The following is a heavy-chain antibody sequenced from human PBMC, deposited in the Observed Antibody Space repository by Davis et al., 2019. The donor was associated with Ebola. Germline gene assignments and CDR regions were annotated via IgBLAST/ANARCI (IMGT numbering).Heavy chain of an antibody. CDR3: AKDTSNIWFDI. CDR2: ISSSSSYT. J-gene: IGHJ3*02. V-gene: IGHV3-11*05. CDR1: DFIVSDKY. Sequence: GESLKISCAASDFIVSDKYMSWIRQAPGKGLEWVSYISSSSSYTNYADSVKGRFTISRDSAKNSLYLQMNGLRVEDTAIYYCAKDTSNIWFDIWGQGTNVTVSS. D-gene: IGHD1-26*01.